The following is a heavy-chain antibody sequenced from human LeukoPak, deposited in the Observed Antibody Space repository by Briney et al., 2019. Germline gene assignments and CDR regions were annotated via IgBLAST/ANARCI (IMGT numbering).Heavy chain of an antibody. Sequence: GGSLRLSCAASGFTFSSYAMYWVRRAPGKGLEWVSAITGSGGSTYYADSVKGRFTISRDNSRTTLFLQMNSLRAEDTAVYYCAKGAYDSSVNYFDYWGQGSLVTVSS. CDR1: GFTFSSYA. D-gene: IGHD3-22*01. J-gene: IGHJ4*02. CDR3: AKGAYDSSVNYFDY. V-gene: IGHV3-23*01. CDR2: ITGSGGST.